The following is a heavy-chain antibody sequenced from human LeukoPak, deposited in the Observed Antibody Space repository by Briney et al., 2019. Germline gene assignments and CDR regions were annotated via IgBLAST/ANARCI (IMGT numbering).Heavy chain of an antibody. CDR3: ARVVASTSIDF. V-gene: IGHV4-38-2*02. Sequence: SETLSLTCIVSGYSIISDYFWGWVRQPPGKGPEWIGSIFHSGDAYYNPSLTSRVTLSVDPSNNRFSLKVTSVTAADTAIYYCARVVASTSIDFWGQGTLVTVSS. D-gene: IGHD2-15*01. CDR2: IFHSGDA. J-gene: IGHJ4*02. CDR1: GYSIISDYF.